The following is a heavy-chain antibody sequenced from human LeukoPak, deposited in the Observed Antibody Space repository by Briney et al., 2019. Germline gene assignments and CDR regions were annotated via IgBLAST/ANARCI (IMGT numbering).Heavy chain of an antibody. CDR3: ARHNIVVVYDWFDP. Sequence: SETLSLTCAVYGGSFSGYYWSWIRQPPGKGLEWIGEINHSGSTNYNPSLKSRVTISVDTSKNQFSLKLSSVTAADTAVYYCARHNIVVVYDWFDPWGQGTLVTVSS. CDR2: INHSGST. V-gene: IGHV4-34*01. J-gene: IGHJ5*02. D-gene: IGHD2-21*01. CDR1: GGSFSGYY.